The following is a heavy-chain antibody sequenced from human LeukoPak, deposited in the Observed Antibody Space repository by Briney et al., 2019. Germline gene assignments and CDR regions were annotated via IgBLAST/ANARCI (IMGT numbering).Heavy chain of an antibody. J-gene: IGHJ6*02. V-gene: IGHV3-33*01. Sequence: PGGSLRLSCAASGFTFSSYGMPWVRQAPGKGLEWVAVIWYDGSNKYYADSVKGRFTISRDNSKNTLYLQMNSLRAEDTAVYYCAREGYYNVYYYYGMDVWGQGTTVTVSS. CDR1: GFTFSSYG. CDR3: AREGYYNVYYYYGMDV. CDR2: IWYDGSNK. D-gene: IGHD3-9*01.